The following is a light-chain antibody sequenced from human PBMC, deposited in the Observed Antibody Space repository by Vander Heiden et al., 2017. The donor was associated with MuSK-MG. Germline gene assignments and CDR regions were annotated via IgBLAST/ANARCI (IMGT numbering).Light chain of an antibody. CDR1: QSISSY. V-gene: IGKV1-39*01. Sequence: DIQMTQSPSSLSASVGDRATITCRASQSISSYLNWYQQKPGKAPKLLIYAASSLQSGVPSRFSGSGSGTDFTLTISRLQPEDFATYYCQQSDSTPHTFGEGTKVEIK. J-gene: IGKJ4*01. CDR3: QQSDSTPHT. CDR2: AAS.